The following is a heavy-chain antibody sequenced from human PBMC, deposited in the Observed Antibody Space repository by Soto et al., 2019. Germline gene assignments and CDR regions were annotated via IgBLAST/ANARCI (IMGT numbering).Heavy chain of an antibody. CDR3: ARLVVDYGGNAPFDY. D-gene: IGHD4-17*01. J-gene: IGHJ4*02. CDR1: GGTFSSYA. Sequence: QVQLVQSGAEVKKPGSSVKVSCKASGGTFSSYAISWVRQAPGQGLERMGGIIPIFGTANYAQKFQGRVTITADESTSTAYMELSSLRSEDTAVYYCARLVVDYGGNAPFDYWGQGTLVTVSA. CDR2: IIPIFGTA. V-gene: IGHV1-69*01.